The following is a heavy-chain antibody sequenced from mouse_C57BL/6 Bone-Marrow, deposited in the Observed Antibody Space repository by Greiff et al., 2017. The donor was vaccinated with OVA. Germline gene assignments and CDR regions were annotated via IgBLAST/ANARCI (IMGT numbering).Heavy chain of an antibody. Sequence: EVKLMESGGDLVKPGGSLKLSCAASGFTFSSYGMSWVRQTPDKRLEWVATISSGDSYTYYPDSVKGRFTISRDNAKNTLYLQMSSLKSEDTAMYYCARRPDSSGYDLAYWGQGTLVTVSA. CDR2: ISSGDSYT. D-gene: IGHD3-2*02. CDR1: GFTFSSYG. J-gene: IGHJ3*01. V-gene: IGHV5-6*02. CDR3: ARRPDSSGYDLAY.